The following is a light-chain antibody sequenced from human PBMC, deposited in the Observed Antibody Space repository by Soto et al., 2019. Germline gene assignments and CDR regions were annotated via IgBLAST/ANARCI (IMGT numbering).Light chain of an antibody. CDR1: QSVSSY. J-gene: IGKJ5*01. Sequence: EIVLTQSPATLSFSPGEGATLSCRASQSVSSYLDWYQQKPGQAPRLLIYDASNRATGIPARFSGSGSGTDFTLTISSLEPEDFAVYYCHQRSIWPRTFGQGTRLEIK. CDR3: HQRSIWPRT. CDR2: DAS. V-gene: IGKV3-11*01.